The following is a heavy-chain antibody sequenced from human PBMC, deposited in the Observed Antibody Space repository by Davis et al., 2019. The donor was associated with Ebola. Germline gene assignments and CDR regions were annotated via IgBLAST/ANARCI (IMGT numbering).Heavy chain of an antibody. J-gene: IGHJ4*02. V-gene: IGHV3-30*03. Sequence: GESLKISCAASGFTFSSYGMHWVRQAPGKGLEWVAVISYDGSNKYYADSVKGRFTISRDNSKNTLYLQMNSLRAEDTAVYYCTSDLIYYAGGYFDYWGQGTLVTVSS. D-gene: IGHD2-2*02. CDR1: GFTFSSYG. CDR3: TSDLIYYAGGYFDY. CDR2: ISYDGSNK.